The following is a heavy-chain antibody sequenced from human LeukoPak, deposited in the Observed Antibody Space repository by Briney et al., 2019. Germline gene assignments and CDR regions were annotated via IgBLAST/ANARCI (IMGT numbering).Heavy chain of an antibody. Sequence: PGGFLRLSCAASGFTFSSYAMSWVRQAPGKGLEWVSAISGSGGSTYYADSVKGRFTISRDNSKNTLYLQMNSLRAEDTAVYYCAKDLDYYGSGSYYYYGMDVWGQGTTVTVSS. CDR2: ISGSGGST. J-gene: IGHJ6*02. D-gene: IGHD3-10*01. CDR1: GFTFSSYA. V-gene: IGHV3-23*01. CDR3: AKDLDYYGSGSYYYYGMDV.